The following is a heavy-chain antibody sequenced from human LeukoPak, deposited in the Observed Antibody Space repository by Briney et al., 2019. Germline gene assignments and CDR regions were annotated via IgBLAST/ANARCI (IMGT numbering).Heavy chain of an antibody. D-gene: IGHD2-21*01. CDR1: GGSISSYY. CDR3: ARHGGSYSFDY. J-gene: IGHJ4*02. Sequence: SETLSLTCTVSGGSISSYYWSWIRQPPGKGLDWIGFVYYSGSNYYNPSLNSRVTVSLDTAKNQLSLKLASVTAADTAVYYCARHGGSYSFDYWGQGTLVTVSS. CDR2: VYYSGSN. V-gene: IGHV4-59*08.